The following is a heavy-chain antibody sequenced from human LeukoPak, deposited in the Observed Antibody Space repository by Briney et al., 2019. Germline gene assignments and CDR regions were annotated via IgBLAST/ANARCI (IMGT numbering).Heavy chain of an antibody. D-gene: IGHD6-19*01. CDR1: GFIVSSNY. V-gene: IGHV3-53*01. CDR3: ATDLAVAGTAGY. CDR2: IYSGGST. J-gene: IGHJ4*02. Sequence: GGSLRLSCAASGFIVSSNYMSWVRQAPGKGLEWVSAIYSGGSTYYADSVKGRFTISRDNSKNTLYLQMNSLRAEDTAVYYCATDLAVAGTAGYWGQGTLVTVSS.